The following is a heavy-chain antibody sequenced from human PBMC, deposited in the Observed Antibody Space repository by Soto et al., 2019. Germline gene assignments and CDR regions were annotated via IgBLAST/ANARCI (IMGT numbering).Heavy chain of an antibody. V-gene: IGHV3-30*14. J-gene: IGHJ6*02. CDR2: ISYDGST. D-gene: IGHD2-21*01. CDR3: ARDKIVVVPFYYYYGMDV. CDR1: GFTFSSYA. Sequence: GGSLRLSCAASGFTFSSYAMHWVRQAPGKGLEWVAVISYDGSTYYADSVKGRFTISRDNSKNTLYLQMNSLRAEDTAVYYCARDKIVVVPFYYYYGMDVWGQGTTVTVSS.